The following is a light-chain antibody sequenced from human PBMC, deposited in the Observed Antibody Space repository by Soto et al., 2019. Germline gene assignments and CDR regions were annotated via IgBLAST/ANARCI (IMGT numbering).Light chain of an antibody. CDR1: QSVNNNF. CDR2: GAS. V-gene: IGKV3-20*01. CDR3: QQYGTSLFT. Sequence: LVLTQSPGTLSLSPGERAILSCGASQSVNNNFLAWYQQKPGQAPRLLIDGASSMATVFPDRFSSSGSVTDFDLTISGLEPGAVAVDYCQQYGTSLFTFGPGTKGD. J-gene: IGKJ3*01.